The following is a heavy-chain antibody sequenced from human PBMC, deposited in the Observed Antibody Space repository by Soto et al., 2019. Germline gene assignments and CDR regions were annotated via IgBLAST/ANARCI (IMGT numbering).Heavy chain of an antibody. Sequence: PSETLSLTCTVSGGSISSGGYYWSWIRQHPGKGLEWIGYIYYSGSTYYNPSLKSRVTISVDTSKNQFSLKLSSVTAADTAVYYCAREEYYYDSSGYYPWGQGTLVTVSS. CDR3: AREEYYYDSSGYYP. CDR1: GGSISSGGYY. D-gene: IGHD3-22*01. V-gene: IGHV4-31*03. J-gene: IGHJ5*02. CDR2: IYYSGST.